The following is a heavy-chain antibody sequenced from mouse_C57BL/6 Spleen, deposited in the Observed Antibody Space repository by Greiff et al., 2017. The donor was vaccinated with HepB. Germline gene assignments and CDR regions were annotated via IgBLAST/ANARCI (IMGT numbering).Heavy chain of an antibody. CDR1: GFTFSSYA. CDR2: ISSGGDYI. CDR3: TRDGELRGNFDY. J-gene: IGHJ2*01. Sequence: EVNVVDSGAGLVKPGGSLKLSCAASGFTFSSYAMSWVRQTPEKRLEWVAYISSGGDYIYYADTVKGRFTISRDNARNTLYLQMSSLKSEDTAMYYCTRDGELRGNFDYGGQGTTLTVSS. D-gene: IGHD2-3*01. V-gene: IGHV5-9-1*02.